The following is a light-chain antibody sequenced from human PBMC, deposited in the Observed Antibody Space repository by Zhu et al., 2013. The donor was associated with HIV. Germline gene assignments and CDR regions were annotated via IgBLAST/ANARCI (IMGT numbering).Light chain of an antibody. J-gene: IGKJ2*01. CDR2: GAS. Sequence: DVQMTQSPSSLSASVGDRVTITCRASQGVSTYLAWFQQRPGKAPKSLIYGASSLQSGVSSRFSGSGSGTDFTLTISSLQPEDSATYYCQQYNSYSRYTFGQGTKLEIK. CDR1: QGVSTY. CDR3: QQYNSYSRYT. V-gene: IGKV1-16*01.